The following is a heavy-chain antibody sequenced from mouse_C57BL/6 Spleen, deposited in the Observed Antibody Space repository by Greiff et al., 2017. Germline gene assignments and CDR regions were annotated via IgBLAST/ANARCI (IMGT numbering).Heavy chain of an antibody. CDR2: IYPGDGDT. CDR3: ARESGYD. J-gene: IGHJ2*01. Sequence: QVQLQQSGPELVKPGASVKISCKASGYAFSSSWMNWVKQRPGKGLEWIGRIYPGDGDTNYNGKFKGKATLTADKSSSTAYMQLSSLTSEDSAVYFCARESGYDWGQGTTLTVSS. CDR1: GYAFSSSW. V-gene: IGHV1-82*01. D-gene: IGHD2-2*01.